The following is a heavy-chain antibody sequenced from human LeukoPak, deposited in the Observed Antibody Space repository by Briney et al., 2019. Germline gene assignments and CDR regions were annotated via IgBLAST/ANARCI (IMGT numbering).Heavy chain of an antibody. D-gene: IGHD3-22*01. CDR3: ARRNYYDSSGYYYLSWYFDL. V-gene: IGHV3-48*03. CDR1: GFTLSSYE. Sequence: GGSPRLSCAASGFTLSSYEMNWVRQAPGKGLEWISFIASSASTIYYADSVKGRFTISRDNAKNSLYLQMNSLRAEDTAVYYCARRNYYDSSGYYYLSWYFDLWGRGTLVTVSS. CDR2: IASSASTI. J-gene: IGHJ2*01.